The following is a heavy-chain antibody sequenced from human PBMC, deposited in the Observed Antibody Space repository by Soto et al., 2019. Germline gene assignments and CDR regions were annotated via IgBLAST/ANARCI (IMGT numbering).Heavy chain of an antibody. J-gene: IGHJ3*02. CDR3: ARDRQGEHYYDNFFDI. CDR2: IYHSGST. D-gene: IGHD3-22*01. CDR1: GGSISSGGYS. V-gene: IGHV4-30-2*01. Sequence: SETLSLTCAVSGGSISSGGYSWSWIRQPPGKGLEWIGYIYHSGSTYYNPSLKSRVTISVDRSKNQFSLKLSSVTAADTAVYYCARDRQGEHYYDNFFDIWGQGTMVTVSS.